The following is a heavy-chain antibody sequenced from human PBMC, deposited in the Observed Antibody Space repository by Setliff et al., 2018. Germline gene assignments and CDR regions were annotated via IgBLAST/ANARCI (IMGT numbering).Heavy chain of an antibody. CDR1: GFTFSTYR. CDR2: IWDDGGNK. Sequence: GGSLRLSCAASGFTFSTYRMHWVRQAPGKGLEWVAVIWDDGGNKYHADSVKGRFTISRDNSKNTLYLQINSLRPEDTAVYYCAKTCSGSGCYAGLESWGQGTPVTVSS. J-gene: IGHJ4*02. CDR3: AKTCSGSGCYAGLES. V-gene: IGHV3-33*08. D-gene: IGHD2-15*01.